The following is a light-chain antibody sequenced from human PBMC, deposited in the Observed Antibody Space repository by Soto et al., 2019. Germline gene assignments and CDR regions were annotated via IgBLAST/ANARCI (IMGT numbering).Light chain of an antibody. V-gene: IGKV4-1*01. CDR3: QQYYTTPRT. Sequence: DIVMTQSPDSLAVSLGERATLNCKSSQSVLYSANNKNYLAWYQQKPGQPPKLLIYWASTRESGVPDRFSGSGSGTDFTLTISSLQAEDLAVYFCQQYYTTPRTFGQGTKVEIK. CDR1: QSVLYSANNKNY. J-gene: IGKJ1*01. CDR2: WAS.